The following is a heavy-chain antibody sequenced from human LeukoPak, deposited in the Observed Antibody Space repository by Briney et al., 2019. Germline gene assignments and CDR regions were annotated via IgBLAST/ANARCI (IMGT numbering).Heavy chain of an antibody. Sequence: GGSLRLSCATSGFTFSSYWMSWVRQAPGKGLEWVANIKKDGSEKYYVDSVKGRFTISRDNAMKSLYLQMDSLTDDDTAVYYCARVPPPYYYDSSGYYDDAFDIWGQGTMVTVSS. V-gene: IGHV3-7*01. CDR3: ARVPPPYYYDSSGYYDDAFDI. J-gene: IGHJ3*02. CDR1: GFTFSSYW. D-gene: IGHD3-22*01. CDR2: IKKDGSEK.